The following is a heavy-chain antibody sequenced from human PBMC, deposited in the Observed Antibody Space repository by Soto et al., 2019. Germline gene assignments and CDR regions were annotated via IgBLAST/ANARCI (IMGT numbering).Heavy chain of an antibody. Sequence: SETLSLTFTVSGGSISSGGYSWSWIRQHPGKGLEWIGYIYYSGSTYYNPSLKSRVTISVDTSKNQFSLKLSSVTAADTAVYYCAKLQYTVVTPLDIWGQGTMVTVSS. J-gene: IGHJ3*02. CDR1: GGSISSGGYS. CDR3: AKLQYTVVTPLDI. V-gene: IGHV4-31*03. D-gene: IGHD4-4*01. CDR2: IYYSGST.